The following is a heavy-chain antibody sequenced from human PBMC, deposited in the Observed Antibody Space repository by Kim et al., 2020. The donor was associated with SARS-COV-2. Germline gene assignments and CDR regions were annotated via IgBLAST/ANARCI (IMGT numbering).Heavy chain of an antibody. J-gene: IGHJ4*02. D-gene: IGHD4-17*01. CDR1: GFSFSSYA. CDR3: AKPYANYDPYYFDY. CDR2: IYSGGSTT. Sequence: GGSLRLSCAASGFSFSSYAMTWVRQAPGKGLEWVSVIYSGGSTTYYADSVKGRFTISRDVSKNTLYLQMNSLRAEDTAVYYCAKPYANYDPYYFDYWGQGTLVTVSS. V-gene: IGHV3-23*03.